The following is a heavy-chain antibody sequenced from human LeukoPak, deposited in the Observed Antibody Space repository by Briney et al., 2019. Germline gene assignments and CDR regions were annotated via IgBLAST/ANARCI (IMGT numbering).Heavy chain of an antibody. Sequence: ASVKVSCKASGGTFSSYAISWVRQAPGQGLEWMGGIIPIFGTANYAQKFQGRVTITRNTSISTAYMELSSLRSEDTAVYYCARGLNYFDYWGQGTLVTVSS. J-gene: IGHJ4*02. V-gene: IGHV1-69*05. CDR2: IIPIFGTA. CDR3: ARGLNYFDY. CDR1: GGTFSSYA.